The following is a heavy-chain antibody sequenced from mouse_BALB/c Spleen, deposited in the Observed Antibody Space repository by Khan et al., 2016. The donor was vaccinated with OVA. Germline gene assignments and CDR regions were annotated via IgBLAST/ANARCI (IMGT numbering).Heavy chain of an antibody. Sequence: VQLQQSGAELAKPGASVKMSCKASGYTFTTYWMPWVKQRPGQGLAWIGYINPTSGYTDYNEKFKDRAILSADKSSSTAYMQLSSRTTEDCAVYYWTRERIDYWGQGTTLTVSS. J-gene: IGHJ2*01. V-gene: IGHV1-7*01. CDR1: GYTFTTYW. CDR2: INPTSGYT. CDR3: TRERIDY.